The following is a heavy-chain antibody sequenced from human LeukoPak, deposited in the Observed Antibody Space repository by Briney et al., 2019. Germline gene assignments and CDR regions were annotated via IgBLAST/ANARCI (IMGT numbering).Heavy chain of an antibody. J-gene: IGHJ5*02. D-gene: IGHD2-2*01. CDR1: GGSISSHY. V-gene: IGHV4-59*11. Sequence: PSETLSLTCTVSGGSISSHYWSWIRQPPGKGLEWVGYIYYSGSTNYNPSLKSRVTITVDTSKNQCSLKLSAVTAADTAVYYGARAVRQLLLVSWGQGTLVTVSS. CDR2: IYYSGST. CDR3: ARAVRQLLLVS.